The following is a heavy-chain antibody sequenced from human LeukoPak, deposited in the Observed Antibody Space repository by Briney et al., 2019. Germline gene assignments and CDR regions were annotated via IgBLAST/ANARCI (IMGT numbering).Heavy chain of an antibody. V-gene: IGHV3-23*01. Sequence: PGGSLRLSCVGSGFTFSNYAMSWVRQAPGKGLEWVSGISGSGGNTYYADSVKGRFTISRDNSKNTLYLQMNSLRAEDAAVYYCAKRGIIGTGGYFDYWGQGALVTVSS. J-gene: IGHJ4*02. CDR3: AKRGIIGTGGYFDY. CDR1: GFTFSNYA. CDR2: ISGSGGNT. D-gene: IGHD1-7*01.